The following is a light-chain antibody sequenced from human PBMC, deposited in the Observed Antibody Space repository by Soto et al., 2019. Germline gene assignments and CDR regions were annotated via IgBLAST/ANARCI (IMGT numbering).Light chain of an antibody. CDR3: SSYTSSSTLV. J-gene: IGLJ1*01. CDR1: SSDVGGYNY. Sequence: QPASVSGSPGQSITISCTGTSSDVGGYNYVSWYQQHPGKAPKLMIYDVSNRPSGVSNRFSGSKSGNTASLTISGLQAEDEADYYCSSYTSSSTLVFGTGTKLTVL. CDR2: DVS. V-gene: IGLV2-14*01.